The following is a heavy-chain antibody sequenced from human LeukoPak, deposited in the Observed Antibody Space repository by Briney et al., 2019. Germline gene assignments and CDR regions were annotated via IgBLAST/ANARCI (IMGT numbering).Heavy chain of an antibody. CDR1: GLSFSSYW. J-gene: IGHJ4*02. D-gene: IGHD3-10*01. V-gene: IGHV3-74*01. Sequence: GRSLRLSCEASGLSFSSYWMHWVRRAPGKGLVWVSQINSVGTSTFFADFVKGRFTISRDNARNTVYLQMNSLRVEDTAVYYCASSRPLLGFDFWGQGTLVTVSS. CDR3: ASSRPLLGFDF. CDR2: INSVGTST.